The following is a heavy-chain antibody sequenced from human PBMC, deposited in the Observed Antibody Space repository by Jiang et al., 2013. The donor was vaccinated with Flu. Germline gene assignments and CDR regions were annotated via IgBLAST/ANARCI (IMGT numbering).Heavy chain of an antibody. CDR3: ARDDDSQGNHFDY. J-gene: IGHJ4*02. Sequence: VQLVESGGGVVQPGASLRLSCVASGFTFTKYGIHWVRQAPGKGLEWVASVWSDGTKKHNEDSVKGRFTISRDNPRSTLYLQMNSLRVEDTAVYYRARDDDSQGNHFDYWGQGALVTVSS. CDR1: GFTFTKYG. CDR2: VWSDGTKK. V-gene: IGHV3-33*08. D-gene: IGHD1-1*01.